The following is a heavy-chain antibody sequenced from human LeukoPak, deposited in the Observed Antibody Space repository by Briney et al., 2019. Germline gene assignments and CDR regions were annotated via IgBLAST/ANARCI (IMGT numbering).Heavy chain of an antibody. V-gene: IGHV1-69*05. CDR3: ARDKGYSYGPPFVD. CDR1: GGTFSSYA. CDR2: IIPIFGTA. J-gene: IGHJ4*02. Sequence: VASVKVSCKASGGTFSSYAISWVRQAPGQGLEWMGGIIPIFGTANYAQKFQGRVTITTDESTSTAYMELSSLRSEDTAVYYCARDKGYSYGPPFVDWGQGTLVTVSS. D-gene: IGHD5-18*01.